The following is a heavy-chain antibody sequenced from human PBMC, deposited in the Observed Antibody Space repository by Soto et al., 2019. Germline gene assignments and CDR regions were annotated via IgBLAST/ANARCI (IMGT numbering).Heavy chain of an antibody. D-gene: IGHD4-17*01. CDR3: ARLAGVTIDY. CDR2: IYYSGST. CDR1: GGFISSYY. V-gene: IGHV4-59*08. Sequence: PSETLSLTCTVSGGFISSYYWSWIRQPPGKGLEWIGYIYYSGSTNYNPSLKSRVTISVDTSKNQFSLKLSSVTAADTAVYYCARLAGVTIDYWGQGTLVTVSS. J-gene: IGHJ4*02.